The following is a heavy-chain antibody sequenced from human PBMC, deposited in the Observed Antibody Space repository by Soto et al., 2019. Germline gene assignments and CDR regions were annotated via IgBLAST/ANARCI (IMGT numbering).Heavy chain of an antibody. Sequence: QMQLVESGGGVVQPVRSLRLSCDASGFTLSGFAMHWVRQAPGQGLEWGAVISNDGTNQYYSESVKGRFTISRDNSKNTLYLQMNNLRAEDTAVYYCAKAYYYDSSGYYDNYYAMDVWGQGTTVTVSS. V-gene: IGHV3-30*18. CDR1: GFTLSGFA. CDR2: ISNDGTNQ. J-gene: IGHJ6*02. D-gene: IGHD3-22*01. CDR3: AKAYYYDSSGYYDNYYAMDV.